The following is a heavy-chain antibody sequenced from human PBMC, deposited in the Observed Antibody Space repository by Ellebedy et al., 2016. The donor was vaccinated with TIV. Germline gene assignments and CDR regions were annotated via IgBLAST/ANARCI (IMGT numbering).Heavy chain of an antibody. J-gene: IGHJ4*02. CDR3: ASGYYDSSGYWTFDY. D-gene: IGHD3-22*01. CDR2: IRSKAYGGTT. Sequence: GESLKISCTASGFTFGDYAMSWVRQAPGKGLEWVGFIRSKAYGGTTEYAASVKGRFTISRDDSKSIAYLQMNSLKTEDTAVYYCASGYYDSSGYWTFDYWGQGTLVTVSS. V-gene: IGHV3-49*04. CDR1: GFTFGDYA.